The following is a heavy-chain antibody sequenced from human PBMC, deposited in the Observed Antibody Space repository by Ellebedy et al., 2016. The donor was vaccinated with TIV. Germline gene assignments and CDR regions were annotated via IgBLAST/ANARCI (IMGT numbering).Heavy chain of an antibody. J-gene: IGHJ6*02. Sequence: GESLKISCAAFGFTFSSYWMTWVRQAPGKGLEWVANIKQDGSEKYYVDSVKGRFTISRDNAKNSLYLRMNTLRVEDTAVYHCVRDGAYGDYSPGYYGMDVWGQGTTVTVSS. D-gene: IGHD3-22*01. CDR2: IKQDGSEK. CDR3: VRDGAYGDYSPGYYGMDV. V-gene: IGHV3-7*03. CDR1: GFTFSSYW.